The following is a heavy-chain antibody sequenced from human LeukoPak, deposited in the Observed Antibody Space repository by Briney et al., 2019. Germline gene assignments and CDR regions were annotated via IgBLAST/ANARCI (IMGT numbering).Heavy chain of an antibody. J-gene: IGHJ5*02. Sequence: ASVKVSCKTSGYTFTGYYIHWARQAPGQGLEWMGWINPNSGGTNYAQKFQGRVTMTTDTSINTAYMELSRLTSDDTAVYYCARGAWLQFRKSGPIDPWGQGTLVTVSS. CDR2: INPNSGGT. CDR3: ARGAWLQFRKSGPIDP. CDR1: GYTFTGYY. D-gene: IGHD5-24*01. V-gene: IGHV1-2*02.